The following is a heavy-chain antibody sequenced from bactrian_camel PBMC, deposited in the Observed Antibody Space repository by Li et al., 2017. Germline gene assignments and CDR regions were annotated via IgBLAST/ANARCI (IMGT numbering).Heavy chain of an antibody. CDR2: IDRDGRA. Sequence: VQLVESGGGSVQAGESRRLSYVTSGYTSTTSCVAWVRQAPGKQREGVVSIDRDGRATYADSVKGRFTISMDANTLYLQMNSLTPEDSAIYYCVAAPRYSTSCVEPLRTVWNYWGQGTQVTVS. CDR3: VAAPRYSTSCVEPLRTVWNY. V-gene: IGHV3S53*01. J-gene: IGHJ4*01. D-gene: IGHD7*01. CDR1: GYTSTTSC.